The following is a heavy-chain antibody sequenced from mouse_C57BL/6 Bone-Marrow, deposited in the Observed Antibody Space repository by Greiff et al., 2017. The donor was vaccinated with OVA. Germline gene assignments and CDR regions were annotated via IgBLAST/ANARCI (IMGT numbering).Heavy chain of an antibody. D-gene: IGHD1-1*01. CDR3: AHSGSRLYRHY. CDR2: IAPSDSYI. V-gene: IGHV1-59*01. J-gene: IGHJ2*02. CDR1: GYTFTNYW. Sequence: QVQLQQPGAELVRPGTSVKLSCKASGYTFTNYWMHWVKQRPGQGLEWIGVIAPSDSYINYNQKFKGRATLTVDTSSSTAYMHLSSLTSEDSAVDYCAHSGSRLYRHYWGQGTSLTVSS.